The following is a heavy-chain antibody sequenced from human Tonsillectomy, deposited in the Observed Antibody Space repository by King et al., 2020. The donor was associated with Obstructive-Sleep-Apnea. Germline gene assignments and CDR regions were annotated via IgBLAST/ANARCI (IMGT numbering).Heavy chain of an antibody. V-gene: IGHV4-39*07. CDR3: ARDASSTWYPYEYYYAMDA. CDR1: GGSLSTSSYY. J-gene: IGHJ6*02. CDR2: IYYSGST. Sequence: QLQESGPGLVTPSETLSLTCTVSGGSLSTSSYYWGWIRQPPGKGLEWIGNIYYSGSTSYNPSLKSRVTNSIDTSKNQFSLNLTSMTAADTAVYYFARDASSTWYPYEYYYAMDAGGQGTTGTVSS. D-gene: IGHD6-13*01.